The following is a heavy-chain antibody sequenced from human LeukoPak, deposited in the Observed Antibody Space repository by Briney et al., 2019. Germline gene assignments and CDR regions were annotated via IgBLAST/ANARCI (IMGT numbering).Heavy chain of an antibody. D-gene: IGHD3-9*01. V-gene: IGHV1-18*01. CDR1: GYTFTSYG. CDR2: ISAYNGNT. Sequence: ASVKVSCKASGYTFTSYGISWVRQAPGQGLEWMGWISAYNGNTNYAQKLQGRVTMTTDTSTSTAYMGLRSLRSDDTAVYYCARVHYDILTGYSPYWYFDLWGRGTLVTVSS. J-gene: IGHJ2*01. CDR3: ARVHYDILTGYSPYWYFDL.